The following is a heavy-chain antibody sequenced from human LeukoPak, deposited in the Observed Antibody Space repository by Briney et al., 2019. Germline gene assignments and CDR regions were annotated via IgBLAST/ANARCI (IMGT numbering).Heavy chain of an antibody. J-gene: IGHJ4*02. CDR2: ISSSSSTI. V-gene: IGHV3-48*01. Sequence: GGSLRLSCAASGFTFSSYSMNWVRQAPGKGLEWVLYISSSSSTIYYADSVKGRFTISGDNAKNSLYLQMNSLRAEDTAVYYCAGGRRLRLGELSPWIDYWGQGTLVTVSS. CDR3: AGGRRLRLGELSPWIDY. CDR1: GFTFSSYS. D-gene: IGHD3-16*02.